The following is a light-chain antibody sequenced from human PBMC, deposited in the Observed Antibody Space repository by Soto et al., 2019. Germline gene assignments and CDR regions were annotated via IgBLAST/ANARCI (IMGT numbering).Light chain of an antibody. Sequence: DTVLTQSPGTLSLSPGETATLTCSASHSVSSTFLAWYQQKPGQAPTLLIYDADTRATGIPDRFSGSGFGTHFTLTISSLEPEDFAVYYCQQYNNWPFITFGQGTRLEIK. CDR2: DAD. CDR1: HSVSSTF. J-gene: IGKJ5*01. CDR3: QQYNNWPFIT. V-gene: IGKV3D-20*02.